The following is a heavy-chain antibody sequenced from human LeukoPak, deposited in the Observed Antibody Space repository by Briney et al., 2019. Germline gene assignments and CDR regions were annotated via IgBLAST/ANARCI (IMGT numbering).Heavy chain of an antibody. V-gene: IGHV1-2*02. CDR3: ARVSYYDSSGYSLPPDY. CDR1: GYTFTGYY. D-gene: IGHD3-22*01. CDR2: ITPNSGGT. J-gene: IGHJ4*02. Sequence: ASVEVSCTASGYTFTGYYMHWVRQAPGQGLEWMGWITPNSGGTNYAQKFQGRVTMTRDTSISTAYMELSRLRCDDTAVYYCARVSYYDSSGYSLPPDYWGQGTLVTVSS.